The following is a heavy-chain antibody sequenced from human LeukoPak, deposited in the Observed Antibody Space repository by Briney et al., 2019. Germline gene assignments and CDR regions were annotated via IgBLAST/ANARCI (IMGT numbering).Heavy chain of an antibody. J-gene: IGHJ5*02. Sequence: PGGSLRLSCAASGFTFSSYEMNWVRQAPGKGLEWVSYISSSGSTIYYADSVKGRFTISRDNAKNSLYLQMNSLRAEDTAVYYCAREGTDYGDYVEGNWFDPWGQGTLVTVSS. CDR2: ISSSGSTI. D-gene: IGHD4-17*01. CDR3: AREGTDYGDYVEGNWFDP. CDR1: GFTFSSYE. V-gene: IGHV3-48*03.